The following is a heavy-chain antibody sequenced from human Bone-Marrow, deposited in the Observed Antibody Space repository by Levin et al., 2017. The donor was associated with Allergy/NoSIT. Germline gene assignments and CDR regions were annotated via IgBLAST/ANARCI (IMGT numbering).Heavy chain of an antibody. Sequence: SQTLSLPCAVYGGSFRGYYWSWIRQPPGKGLEWIGEINHSGSTNYNPSLKSRVTISVDTSKNQFSLKLSSVTAADTAVYYCARRLSSQSSGWLDYWGQGTLVTVSS. CDR3: ARRLSSQSSGWLDY. J-gene: IGHJ4*02. CDR2: INHSGST. CDR1: GGSFRGYY. D-gene: IGHD6-19*01. V-gene: IGHV4-34*01.